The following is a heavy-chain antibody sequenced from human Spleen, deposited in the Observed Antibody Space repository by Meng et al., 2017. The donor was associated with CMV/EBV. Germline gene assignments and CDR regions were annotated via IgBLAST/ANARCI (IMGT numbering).Heavy chain of an antibody. CDR3: ARGDYYRSENFYHPRPLYYYAMAV. D-gene: IGHD3-10*01. CDR2: ISWNSGSI. V-gene: IGHV3-9*01. CDR1: GFTFDDYA. Sequence: GGSLRLSCAASGFTFDDYAMHWVRQAPGKGLEWVSGISWNSGSIGYADSVKGRFTISRDNAKNSLFLQMNSLRAEDTAMYYCARGDYYRSENFYHPRPLYYYAMAVWGQGTTVTVSS. J-gene: IGHJ6*02.